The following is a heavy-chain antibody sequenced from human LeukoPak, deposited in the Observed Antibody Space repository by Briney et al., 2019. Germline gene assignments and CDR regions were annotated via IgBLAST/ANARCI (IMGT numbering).Heavy chain of an antibody. CDR2: INHSGST. CDR3: ARAGIAAAGPYYYYYYMDV. D-gene: IGHD6-13*01. Sequence: PSETLSLTCAVYGGSFSGYYWSWIRQPPGKGLEWIGEINHSGSTNYNPSLKSRVTTSVDTSKNQFSLKLSSVTAADTAVYYCARAGIAAAGPYYYYYYMDVWGKGTTVTISS. V-gene: IGHV4-34*01. J-gene: IGHJ6*03. CDR1: GGSFSGYY.